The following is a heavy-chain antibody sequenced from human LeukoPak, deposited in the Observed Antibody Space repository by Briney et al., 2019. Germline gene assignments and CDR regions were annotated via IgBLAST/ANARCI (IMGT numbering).Heavy chain of an antibody. CDR1: W. CDR2: IYPAHSDP. J-gene: IGHJ4*02. CDR3: ARHGGDSGSYYLPLDY. V-gene: IGHV5-51*01. D-gene: IGHD1-26*01. Sequence: WIGWVRXVPGKGLEWMGIIYPAHSDPQSLPSFPGQLPISADTSISTAYLQWSSLKASDTAMYYCARHGGDSGSYYLPLDYWGQGTLVTVSS.